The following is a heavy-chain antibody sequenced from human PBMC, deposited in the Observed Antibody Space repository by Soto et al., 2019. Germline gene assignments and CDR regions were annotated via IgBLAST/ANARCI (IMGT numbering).Heavy chain of an antibody. Sequence: SETLCLTCTVSGGSISSYYWSWIRQPPGKGLEWIGYIYYSGSTNYNPSLKSRVTISVDTSKNQFSLKLSSVTAADTAVYYCARRYGYSFDYWGQGTLVTVSS. D-gene: IGHD1-20*01. CDR2: IYYSGST. V-gene: IGHV4-59*08. CDR1: GGSISSYY. CDR3: ARRYGYSFDY. J-gene: IGHJ4*02.